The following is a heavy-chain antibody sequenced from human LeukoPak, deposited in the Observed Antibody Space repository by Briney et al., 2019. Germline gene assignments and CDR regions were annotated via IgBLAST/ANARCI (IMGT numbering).Heavy chain of an antibody. D-gene: IGHD2-21*01. CDR1: GFTFSSYA. CDR3: ARDYSEH. Sequence: TGGSLRLSCAASGFTFSSYAMHWVRQAPGKGLEWVAVISYDGSNKYYADSVKGRFTISRDNSKNTLYLQMNSLRAEDTAVYYCARDYSEHWGQGTLVTVSS. V-gene: IGHV3-30-3*01. CDR2: ISYDGSNK. J-gene: IGHJ1*01.